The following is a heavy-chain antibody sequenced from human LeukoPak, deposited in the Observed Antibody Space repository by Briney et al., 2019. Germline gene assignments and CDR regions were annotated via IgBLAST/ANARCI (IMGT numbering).Heavy chain of an antibody. V-gene: IGHV4-61*02. J-gene: IGHJ5*02. Sequence: SETLSLTCTVSGGSISSGSYYWSWIRQPAGKGLEWIGRIYTSGSTNYNPSLKSRVTISVDTSKNQFSLKLSSVTAADTAVYYCARAIAAAGLTMDWFDPWGQGTLVTVSS. CDR2: IYTSGST. CDR1: GGSISSGSYY. D-gene: IGHD6-13*01. CDR3: ARAIAAAGLTMDWFDP.